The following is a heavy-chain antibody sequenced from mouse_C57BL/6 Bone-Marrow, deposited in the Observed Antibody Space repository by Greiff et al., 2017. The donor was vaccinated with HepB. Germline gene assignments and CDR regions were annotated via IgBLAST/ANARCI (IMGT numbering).Heavy chain of an antibody. CDR2: ISYDGSN. Sequence: EVQRVESGPGLVKPSQSLSLTCSVTGYSITSGYYWNWIRQFPGNKLEWMGYISYDGSNNYNPSLKNRISITRDTSKNQFFLKLNSVTTEDTATYYCACMVTTGYFDYWGQGTTLTVSS. CDR1: GYSITSGYY. V-gene: IGHV3-6*01. CDR3: ACMVTTGYFDY. J-gene: IGHJ2*01. D-gene: IGHD2-2*01.